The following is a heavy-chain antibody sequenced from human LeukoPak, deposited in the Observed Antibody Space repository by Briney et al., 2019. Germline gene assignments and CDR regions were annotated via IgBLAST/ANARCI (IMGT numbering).Heavy chain of an antibody. Sequence: PSETLSLTCTVSGGSISRYYWSWIRQPPGKGLEWIGYICSTGSTNSNPSLKSRVTVSVDTSRNQFSLRLTSVTAADTAVYYCARHESAVGALFYWGQGTLVTVSS. CDR2: ICSTGST. V-gene: IGHV4-59*08. CDR3: ARHESAVGALFY. D-gene: IGHD1-26*01. J-gene: IGHJ4*02. CDR1: GGSISRYY.